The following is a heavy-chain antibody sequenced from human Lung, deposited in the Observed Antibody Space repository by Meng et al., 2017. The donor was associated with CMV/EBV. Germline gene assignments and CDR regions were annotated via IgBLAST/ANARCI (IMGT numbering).Heavy chain of an antibody. V-gene: IGHV1-18*01. J-gene: IGHJ6*02. D-gene: IGHD6-6*01. CDR3: ARSKIAARSHYYYGMDV. CDR1: GYKFTDYG. CDR2: IYTYNGNT. Sequence: SXXVSXKAAGYKFTDYGITWVRHAPGQGLEWMGWIYTYNGNTNFAQNVQGRGSMTRDTSTSTAYMELRSLRSDDTAVYYCARSKIAARSHYYYGMDVWGQGTTVTVSS.